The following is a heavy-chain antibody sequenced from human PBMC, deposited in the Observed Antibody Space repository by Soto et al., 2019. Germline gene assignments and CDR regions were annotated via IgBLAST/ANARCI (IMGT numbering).Heavy chain of an antibody. V-gene: IGHV3-33*01. J-gene: IGHJ4*02. CDR2: IWYDGSNK. D-gene: IGHD6-19*01. CDR3: ARDEESGYSSGWYSDY. CDR1: GFTFSSYG. Sequence: GGSLRLSCAASGFTFSSYGMHWVRQAPGKGLEWVAVIWYDGSNKYYADSVKGRFTISRDNSKNTLYLQMNSLRAEDTAVYYCARDEESGYSSGWYSDYWGQGTLVTVS.